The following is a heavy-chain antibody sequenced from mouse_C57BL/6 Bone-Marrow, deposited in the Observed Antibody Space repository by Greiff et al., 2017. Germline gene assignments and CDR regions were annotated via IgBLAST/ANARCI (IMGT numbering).Heavy chain of an antibody. V-gene: IGHV10-1*01. CDR1: GFSFNTYA. Sequence: EVKLVESGGGLVQPKGSLKLSCAASGFSFNTYAMNWVRQAPGKGLEWVARIRSKSNNYATYYADSVKDRFTISRDDSESMLYMQMNNLKTEDTAMYYCVRECTEDAMDYWGQGTSVTVSS. D-gene: IGHD6-1*01. CDR3: VRECTEDAMDY. J-gene: IGHJ4*01. CDR2: IRSKSNNYAT.